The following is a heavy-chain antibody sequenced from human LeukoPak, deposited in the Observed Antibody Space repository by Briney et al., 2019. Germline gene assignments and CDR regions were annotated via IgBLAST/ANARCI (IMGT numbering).Heavy chain of an antibody. CDR3: ARAAGDSPPYYYYMDV. J-gene: IGHJ6*03. Sequence: SETLSLTCAVSGGSISSSNWWSWVRQPPGKGLEWIGEIYHSGSTNYNPSLKSRVTISVDTSKNQFSLKLSSVTAADTAVYYCARAAGDSPPYYYYMDVWGKGTTVTVSS. D-gene: IGHD3-10*01. CDR1: GGSISSSNW. CDR2: IYHSGST. V-gene: IGHV4-4*02.